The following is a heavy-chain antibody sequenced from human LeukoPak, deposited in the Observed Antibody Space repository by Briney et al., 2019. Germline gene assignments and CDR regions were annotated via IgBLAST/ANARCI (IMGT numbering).Heavy chain of an antibody. CDR2: YYYCGST. J-gene: IGHJ4*02. V-gene: IGHV4-39*07. Sequence: SETLSLTCTVSGGSISSSSYYWGRIRQPPGKGLVWIGSYYYCGSTYYNPSLKSRVIICVDTSKNQFSLKQTSVPGADSAVYYCARGVNSGYFDYCGQGTLVTVSS. D-gene: IGHD1-26*01. CDR1: GGSISSSSYY. CDR3: ARGVNSGYFDY.